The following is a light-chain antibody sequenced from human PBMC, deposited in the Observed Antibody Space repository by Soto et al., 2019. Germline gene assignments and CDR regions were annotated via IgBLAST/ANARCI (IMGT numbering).Light chain of an antibody. CDR3: SSYTSSSTLENVV. V-gene: IGLV2-14*01. CDR1: SSDVGGYNY. J-gene: IGLJ2*01. CDR2: DVS. Sequence: QSALTQPASVSGSPGQSITISCTGTSSDVGGYNYVSWYQQHPGKAPKLMIYDVSNRPSGVSNRFSGSKSGNTASLTISGLQAEDEADYYCSSYTSSSTLENVVFGGGTQLTVL.